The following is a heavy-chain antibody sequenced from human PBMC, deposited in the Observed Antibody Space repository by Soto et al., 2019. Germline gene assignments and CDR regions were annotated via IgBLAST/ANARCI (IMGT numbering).Heavy chain of an antibody. CDR2: ISYDGSNK. CDR3: ARAIAAAPIPYYYGMDV. J-gene: IGHJ6*02. V-gene: IGHV3-30-3*01. D-gene: IGHD6-6*01. Sequence: PGGSLRLSCAASGFTFSSYAMHWVRQAPGKGLEWVAVISYDGSNKYYADSVKGRFTISRDNSKNTLYLQMNSLRAEDTAVYYCARAIAAAPIPYYYGMDVWGQGTTVTVSS. CDR1: GFTFSSYA.